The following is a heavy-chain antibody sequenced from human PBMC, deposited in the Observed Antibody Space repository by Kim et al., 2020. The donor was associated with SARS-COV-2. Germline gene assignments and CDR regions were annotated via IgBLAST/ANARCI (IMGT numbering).Heavy chain of an antibody. Sequence: SETLSLTCTVSGGSISSSSYYWGWIRQPPGKGLEWIGSIYYSGSTYYNPSLKSRVTISVDTSKNQFSLKLSSVTAADTAVYYCDATIGDYDSSGPYFDYWGQGTLVTVSS. V-gene: IGHV4-39*01. J-gene: IGHJ4*02. D-gene: IGHD3-22*01. CDR3: DATIGDYDSSGPYFDY. CDR2: IYYSGST. CDR1: GGSISSSSYY.